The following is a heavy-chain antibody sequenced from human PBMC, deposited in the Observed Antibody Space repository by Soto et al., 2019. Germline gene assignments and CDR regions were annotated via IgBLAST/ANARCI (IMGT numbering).Heavy chain of an antibody. J-gene: IGHJ6*03. CDR2: ITTYNGNT. Sequence: ASVKVSCKASGYSFTSYAISWVRQAPGQGLEWMGWITTYNGNTNYAQKVQGRVTMTTDTSTSTVYMELRSLRSDDTAIYYCARDPNPMVTDYFYYYMDVWGKGTTVTVSS. CDR1: GYSFTSYA. V-gene: IGHV1-18*01. D-gene: IGHD5-18*01. CDR3: ARDPNPMVTDYFYYYMDV.